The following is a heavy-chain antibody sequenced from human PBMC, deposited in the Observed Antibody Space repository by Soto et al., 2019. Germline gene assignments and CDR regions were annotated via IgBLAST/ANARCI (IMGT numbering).Heavy chain of an antibody. V-gene: IGHV1-46*01. CDR3: AGELVEQLAPYYYYYGMDV. D-gene: IGHD6-6*01. Sequence: ASVKVSCKASGYTFTSYYMHWVRQAPGQGLEWMGIINPSGGSTSYAQKFQGRVTMTRDTSTSTVYMELSSLRSEDTAVYYCAGELVEQLAPYYYYYGMDVWGQGTTVTVSS. CDR2: INPSGGST. J-gene: IGHJ6*02. CDR1: GYTFTSYY.